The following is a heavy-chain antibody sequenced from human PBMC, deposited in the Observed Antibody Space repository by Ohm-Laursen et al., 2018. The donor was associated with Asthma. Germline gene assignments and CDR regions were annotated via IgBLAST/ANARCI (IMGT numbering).Heavy chain of an antibody. Sequence: GSLRLSCAASGFTFSSYAMSWVRQAPGKGLEWVSDISGNGGRTKYADFVTGRFTISRDNSKNTLYLQMNSLRAEDTALYYCAIGEDDIGDSGWFEHWGQGTLVTVSS. CDR2: ISGNGGRT. CDR1: GFTFSSYA. J-gene: IGHJ5*02. D-gene: IGHD2-21*02. CDR3: AIGEDDIGDSGWFEH. V-gene: IGHV3-23*01.